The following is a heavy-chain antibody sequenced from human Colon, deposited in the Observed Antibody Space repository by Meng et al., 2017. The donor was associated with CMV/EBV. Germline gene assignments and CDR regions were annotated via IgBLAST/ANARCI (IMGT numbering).Heavy chain of an antibody. J-gene: IGHJ5*02. Sequence: GESLKISCAASGFSVRNHYISWVRQAPGKGLEWVSVIYDTGRTYYADSVKGRFTVSRDESKNTVFLQKNSLRAEEKAVYDCARNRLECGGDCYFADSWGQGTLVTVSS. V-gene: IGHV3-53*01. CDR2: IYDTGRT. CDR1: GFSVRNHY. CDR3: ARNRLECGGDCYFADS. D-gene: IGHD2-21*02.